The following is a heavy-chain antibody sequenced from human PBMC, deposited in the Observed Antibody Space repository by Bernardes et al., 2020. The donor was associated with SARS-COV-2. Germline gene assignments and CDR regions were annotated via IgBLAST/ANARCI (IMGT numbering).Heavy chain of an antibody. CDR3: AREGGAATGTGDY. CDR2: IWYDGSKT. D-gene: IGHD6-13*01. V-gene: IGHV3-33*01. Sequence: GGSLRLSRAASGFTFSNYGMHWVRQAPGKGLEWVAIIWYDGSKTKYEDSVKGRFTISRDNSKNTVYLQMNSLRTEDTAIYYCAREGGAATGTGDYWGQGTLVTVSS. CDR1: GFTFSNYG. J-gene: IGHJ4*02.